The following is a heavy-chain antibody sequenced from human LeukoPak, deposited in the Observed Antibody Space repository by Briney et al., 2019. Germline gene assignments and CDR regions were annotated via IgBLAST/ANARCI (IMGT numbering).Heavy chain of an antibody. CDR3: AREQDGYYDSSGYYCYFDY. V-gene: IGHV4-4*07. J-gene: IGHJ4*02. Sequence: PSETLSLTCTVSGGSISSYYWTWIRQPAGKGLEWIGRMYTSGSTNYNPSLKSRVTMSVDTSKNQFSLKMSSVTAADTAVYYCAREQDGYYDSSGYYCYFDYWGQGTLVTVSS. D-gene: IGHD3-22*01. CDR2: MYTSGST. CDR1: GGSISSYY.